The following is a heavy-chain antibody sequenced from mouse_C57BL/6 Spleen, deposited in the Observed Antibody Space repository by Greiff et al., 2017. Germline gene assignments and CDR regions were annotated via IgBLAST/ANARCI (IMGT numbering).Heavy chain of an antibody. D-gene: IGHD2-5*01. J-gene: IGHJ2*01. V-gene: IGHV1-55*01. CDR1: GYTFTSYW. CDR3: ARENYSNSYFDY. CDR2: IYPGSGST. Sequence: QVQLKQPGAELVKPGASVKMSCKASGYTFTSYWITWVKQRPGQGLEWIGDIYPGSGSTNYNEKFKSKATLTVDTSSSTAYMQLSSLTSEDSAVYYCARENYSNSYFDYWGQGTTLTVSS.